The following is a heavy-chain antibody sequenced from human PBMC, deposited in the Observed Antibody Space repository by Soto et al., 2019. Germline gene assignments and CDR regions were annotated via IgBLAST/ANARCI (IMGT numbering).Heavy chain of an antibody. CDR3: ARRQLLGNFDY. CDR1: GGSISSSNYY. D-gene: IGHD3-10*01. V-gene: IGHV4-39*01. J-gene: IGHJ4*02. CDR2: IYYSGTT. Sequence: SETLSLTCAVSGGSISSSNYYWDWIRQPPGKGLEWIGTIYYSGTTYYNPSLRSRVTISVDTSKNQFSLKLSSVSATDTAVYYCARRQLLGNFDYWGQGTLVTVSS.